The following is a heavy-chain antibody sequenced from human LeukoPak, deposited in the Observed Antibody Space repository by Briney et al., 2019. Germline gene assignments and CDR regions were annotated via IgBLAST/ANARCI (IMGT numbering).Heavy chain of an antibody. CDR3: ARDIATRRFDY. Sequence: GRSLRLSCEASGFTFSGYGMHWVRQAPGKGLEWVAVIWYDGSNKYYADSVKGRFTISRDNSKNTVYLEMNNLRAEDTAVYYCARDIATRRFDYWGQGTLVTVSS. D-gene: IGHD2-15*01. V-gene: IGHV3-33*01. CDR1: GFTFSGYG. CDR2: IWYDGSNK. J-gene: IGHJ4*02.